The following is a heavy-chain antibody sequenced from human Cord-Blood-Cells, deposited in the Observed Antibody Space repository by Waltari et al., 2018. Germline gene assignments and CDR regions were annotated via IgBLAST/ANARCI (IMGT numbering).Heavy chain of an antibody. CDR3: AGNTAMVGWFDP. J-gene: IGHJ5*02. CDR1: GGSIISYY. Sequence: QVQLQESGPGLVKPSETLSLTCTVSGGSIISYYWSWIRQPPGKGLEWIGYIYYSGSTNYNPSLKSRVTISVDTSKNQFSLKLSSVTAADTAVYYCAGNTAMVGWFDPWGQGTLVTVSS. D-gene: IGHD5-18*01. V-gene: IGHV4-59*01. CDR2: IYYSGST.